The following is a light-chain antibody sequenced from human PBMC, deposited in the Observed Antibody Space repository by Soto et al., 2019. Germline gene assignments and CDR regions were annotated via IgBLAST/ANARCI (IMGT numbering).Light chain of an antibody. V-gene: IGLV2-14*03. J-gene: IGLJ2*01. CDR1: SSDVGGYNY. CDR3: SSYTISTTLGVV. CDR2: DVS. Sequence: QSALTQPASVSGSPGQSITISCTGTSSDVGGYNYVSWYQQHPGKAPKLMIYDVSYRPSGVSNRFSGSKSGNTASLTISGVQAEDEADYYCSSYTISTTLGVVFGGGTKLTVL.